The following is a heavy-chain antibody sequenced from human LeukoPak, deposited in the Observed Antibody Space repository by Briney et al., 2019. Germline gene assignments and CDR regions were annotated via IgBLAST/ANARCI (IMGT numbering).Heavy chain of an antibody. J-gene: IGHJ4*02. D-gene: IGHD2-15*01. CDR2: IHYSGSS. CDR3: VLAPNSNWFDF. CDR1: GDSISSFY. V-gene: IGHV4-59*08. Sequence: SETLSLTCSVSGDSISSFYWNWIRQSPGRGPEWIGNIHYSGSSIYNPSLRSRVTMSIDTSKKQFFLKLRSVTAADTAVYYCVLAPNSNWFDFWGQGTLVTVSS.